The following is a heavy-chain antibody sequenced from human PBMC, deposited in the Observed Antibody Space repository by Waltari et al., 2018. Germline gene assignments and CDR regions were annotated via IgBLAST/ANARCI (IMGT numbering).Heavy chain of an antibody. CDR2: INPNSGGK. V-gene: IGHV1-2*06. D-gene: IGHD6-6*01. Sequence: QVQLVQSGAEVKKPGASVKVSCKASGYTFTGYYMHWVRQAPGQGIEWMGRINPNSGGKNYAQKFQGRVTMTRDTSISTAYIELSRLRSDDTAVYYWAMIAAPPSPNDYWGQGTLVTVSS. CDR3: AMIAAPPSPNDY. CDR1: GYTFTGYY. J-gene: IGHJ4*02.